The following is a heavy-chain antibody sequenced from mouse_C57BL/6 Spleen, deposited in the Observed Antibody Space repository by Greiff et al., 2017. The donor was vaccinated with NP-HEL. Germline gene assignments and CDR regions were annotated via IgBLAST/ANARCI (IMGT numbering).Heavy chain of an antibody. D-gene: IGHD1-1*01. CDR1: GYTFTSYW. J-gene: IGHJ1*03. CDR2: IYPGSGST. V-gene: IGHV1-55*01. CDR3: ARGDYGSRYFDV. Sequence: VQLQQPGAELVKPGASVKMSCKASGYTFTSYWITWVKQRPGQGLEWIGDIYPGSGSTNYNEKFKSKATLTVDTSSSTAYMQLSSLTSEDSAVYYCARGDYGSRYFDVWGTGTTVTVSS.